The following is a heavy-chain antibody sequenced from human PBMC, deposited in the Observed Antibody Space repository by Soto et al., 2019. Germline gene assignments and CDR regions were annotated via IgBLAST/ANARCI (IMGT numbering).Heavy chain of an antibody. CDR1: GFTFDDYV. J-gene: IGHJ1*01. CDR3: VKDESINWYSGHFRH. V-gene: IGHV3-9*01. CDR2: INWNSGSI. D-gene: IGHD6-13*01. Sequence: DVQLVESGGGLVQPGRSLRLSCAASGFTFDDYVMHWVRQVPGKGLEWVSGINWNSGSIGYGDSVKGRFAISRDNAKNSLHLQMNSLSAEDTAFYYCVKDESINWYSGHFRHWGQGTLVTVSS.